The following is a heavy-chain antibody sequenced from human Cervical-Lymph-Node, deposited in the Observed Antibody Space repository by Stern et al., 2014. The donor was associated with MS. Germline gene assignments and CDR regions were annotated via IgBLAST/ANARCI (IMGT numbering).Heavy chain of an antibody. D-gene: IGHD1-1*01. J-gene: IGHJ6*02. CDR3: SRDRGWNELWSQPQSYHSGMDV. V-gene: IGHV3-7*01. CDR2: IQQNGNEK. Sequence: EVQLEESGGGLVQPGGSLRLSCAASGFSFSTYWMSWVRQAPGKGLEWVANIQQNGNEKYYVDYVKGRFTISRDNAKNSLYLQMNNVRAEDTAVYYCSRDRGWNELWSQPQSYHSGMDVWGQGTTVTVSS. CDR1: GFSFSTYW.